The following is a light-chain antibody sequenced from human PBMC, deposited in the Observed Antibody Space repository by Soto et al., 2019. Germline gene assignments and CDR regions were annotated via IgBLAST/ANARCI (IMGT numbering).Light chain of an antibody. CDR1: QSVSSY. CDR3: QQRSNWWS. J-gene: IGKJ1*01. Sequence: EIVLTQSPATLSLSPGERATLSCRASQSVSSYLAWYQHKPGQAPRLLIYDASNRATGIPARFSGSGSGTDFNLTISSLEPEDFAVYYCQQRSNWWSFGQGTKVEIK. V-gene: IGKV3-11*01. CDR2: DAS.